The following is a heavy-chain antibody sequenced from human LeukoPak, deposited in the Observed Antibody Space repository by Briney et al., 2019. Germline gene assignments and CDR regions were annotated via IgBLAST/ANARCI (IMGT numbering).Heavy chain of an antibody. CDR2: ISWNSGSI. CDR1: GFTFDDYA. CDR3: AEDPGDV. Sequence: QPGRSLRLSCAASGFTFDDYAMHWVRQAPGKGLEWVSGISWNSGSIGYADSVKGRFTISRDNAKNSLYLQMSSLRAEDTALYYCAEDPGDVWGQGTTVTVSS. V-gene: IGHV3-9*01. J-gene: IGHJ6*02.